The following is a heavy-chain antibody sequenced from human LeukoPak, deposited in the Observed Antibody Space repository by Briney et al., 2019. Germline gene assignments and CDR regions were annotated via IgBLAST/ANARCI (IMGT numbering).Heavy chain of an antibody. Sequence: ASVKVSCKASGYTFTSYDINWVRQATGQGLEWMGWMNPNSGNTGYAQKFQGRVTITRNTSISTAYMELSSLRSEDTAVYYCARDRLNYYDSSGYYYYFDYWGQGTLVTVSS. J-gene: IGHJ4*02. V-gene: IGHV1-8*03. CDR3: ARDRLNYYDSSGYYYYFDY. CDR2: MNPNSGNT. CDR1: GYTFTSYD. D-gene: IGHD3-22*01.